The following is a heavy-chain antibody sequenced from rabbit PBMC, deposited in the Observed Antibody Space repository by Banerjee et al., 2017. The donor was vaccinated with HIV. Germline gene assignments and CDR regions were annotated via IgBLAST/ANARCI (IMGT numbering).Heavy chain of an antibody. V-gene: IGHV1S40*01. CDR3: ARGDSYDDVDDYFVGYFNV. Sequence: QELVESGGGLVQPGGSLKLSCTASGIDFSSNYMSWVRQAPGTGLEWIGYIDPVFGNAHFASWVNGRFTSSKASSTTVTLQMTSLTAADTATYFCARGDSYDDVDDYFVGYFNVWGPGSLVTVS. J-gene: IGHJ4*01. D-gene: IGHD2-1*01. CDR2: IDPVFGNA. CDR1: GIDFSSNY.